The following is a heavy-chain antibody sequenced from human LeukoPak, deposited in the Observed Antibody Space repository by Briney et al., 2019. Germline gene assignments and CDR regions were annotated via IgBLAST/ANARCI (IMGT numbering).Heavy chain of an antibody. D-gene: IGHD6-19*01. Sequence: PSDTLSLTCTVWSGSMSRYYWSWIRQPAGGGRQWIGRIQTSGSTNYHPSLKSRVTMSVDTSKNKFSLKVNAVTAADTAVYYCARVGSGWSFDYWGQGTLVTGSS. CDR2: IQTSGST. CDR1: SGSMSRYY. J-gene: IGHJ4*02. CDR3: ARVGSGWSFDY. V-gene: IGHV4-4*07.